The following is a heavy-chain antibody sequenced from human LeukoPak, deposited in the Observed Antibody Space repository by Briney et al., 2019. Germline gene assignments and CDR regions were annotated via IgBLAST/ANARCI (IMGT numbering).Heavy chain of an antibody. CDR1: GFTFSSYA. Sequence: PGGSLRLSCAASGFTFSSYAMSWVRQAPGKGLEWVSAISGSGGSTYYADSVKGRFTISRDNSKNTLYLQMNSLRAEDTAVYYCAKTFGIHLWGWLGTGLDYWGQGTLVTVSS. CDR2: ISGSGGST. D-gene: IGHD5-18*01. V-gene: IGHV3-23*01. CDR3: AKTFGIHLWGWLGTGLDY. J-gene: IGHJ4*02.